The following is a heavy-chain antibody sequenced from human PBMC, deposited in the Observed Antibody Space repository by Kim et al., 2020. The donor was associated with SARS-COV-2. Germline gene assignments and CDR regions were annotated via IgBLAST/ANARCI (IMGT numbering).Heavy chain of an antibody. J-gene: IGHJ5*02. CDR1: GGSFSGYY. V-gene: IGHV4-34*01. CDR2: INHSGST. CDR3: ARATLLRFLEWFVFDP. D-gene: IGHD3-3*01. Sequence: SETLSLTCAVYGGSFSGYYWSWIRQPPGKGLEWIGEINHSGSTNYNPSLKSRVTISVDTSKNQFSLKLSSVTAADTAVYYCARATLLRFLEWFVFDPWGQGTLVTVSS.